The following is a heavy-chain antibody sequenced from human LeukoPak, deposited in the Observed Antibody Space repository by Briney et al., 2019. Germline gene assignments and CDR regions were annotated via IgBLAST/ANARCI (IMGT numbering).Heavy chain of an antibody. J-gene: IGHJ2*01. D-gene: IGHD3-9*01. V-gene: IGHV4-59*11. CDR2: TSYSGST. CDR1: GGSISSHY. Sequence: PSETLSLTCTVSGGSISSHYWSWIRQPPGKRLEWIGYTSYSGSTDYNPSLKSRVTMPVDTSKNQFSLKLSSVTAADTAVYYCGRRTYYDTLTGYTYWYFDLWGRGTLVTVSS. CDR3: GRRTYYDTLTGYTYWYFDL.